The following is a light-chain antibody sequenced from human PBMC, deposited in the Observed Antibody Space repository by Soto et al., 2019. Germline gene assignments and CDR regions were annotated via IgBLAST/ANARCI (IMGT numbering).Light chain of an antibody. V-gene: IGKV3D-20*01. CDR3: QHYETSPPALT. CDR2: DVS. J-gene: IGKJ4*01. Sequence: IVLTQSPATLSLSPGERATLSCGASQLVLSNYIAWYQQKPGLAPRLLIYDVSTRDTGIPERFSGSGSGTDFTLTISSLEPEDFAVYYCQHYETSPPALTFGGGTKVEIK. CDR1: QLVLSNY.